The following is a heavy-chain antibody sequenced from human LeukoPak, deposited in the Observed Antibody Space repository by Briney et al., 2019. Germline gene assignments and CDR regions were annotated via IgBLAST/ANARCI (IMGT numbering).Heavy chain of an antibody. Sequence: GGSLRLSCAASGFTFSSYSMNWVRQAPGKGLEWVSYITGSSSTKHYADSVKGRFTISRDNAKNSLFLEMNSLRDEDTAVYYCTRDPDALDYWGQRTLVTVSS. CDR3: TRDPDALDY. CDR1: GFTFSSYS. CDR2: ITGSSSTK. J-gene: IGHJ4*02. V-gene: IGHV3-48*02.